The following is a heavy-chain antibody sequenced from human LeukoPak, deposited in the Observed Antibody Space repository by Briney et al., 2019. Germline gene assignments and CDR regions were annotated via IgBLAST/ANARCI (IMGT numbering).Heavy chain of an antibody. Sequence: PSETLSLTCTVSGGSISSYYWSWIRQPPGKGLEGIGYIYYSGSTNYNPSLKIRVTISVDTSKNQFSLKLSSVTAADTAVYYCARERVRGVHDAFDIWGQGTMVTVSS. D-gene: IGHD3-10*01. J-gene: IGHJ3*02. CDR3: ARERVRGVHDAFDI. V-gene: IGHV4-59*01. CDR2: IYYSGST. CDR1: GGSISSYY.